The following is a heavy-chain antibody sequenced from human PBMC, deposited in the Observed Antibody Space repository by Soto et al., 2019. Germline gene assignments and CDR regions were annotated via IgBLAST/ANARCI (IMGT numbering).Heavy chain of an antibody. CDR2: IIPIFGTA. V-gene: IGHV1-69*13. CDR3: AREGNGDYASSPIQH. J-gene: IGHJ1*01. CDR1: GGTFSSYA. Sequence: GASVKLSCKASGGTFSSYAISWVRQAPGQGLEWMGGIIPIFGTANYAQKFQGRVTITADESTSTAYMELSSLRSEDTAVYYCAREGNGDYASSPIQHWGQGTLVTVSS. D-gene: IGHD4-17*01.